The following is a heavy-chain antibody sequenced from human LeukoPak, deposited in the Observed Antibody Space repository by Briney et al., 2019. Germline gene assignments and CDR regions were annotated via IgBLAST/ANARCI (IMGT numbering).Heavy chain of an antibody. CDR1: GYTFTGYY. CDR2: INPNSGGT. V-gene: IGHV1-2*02. CDR3: ARDSGSSGWYSGYYYYYYYMDV. J-gene: IGHJ6*03. D-gene: IGHD6-19*01. Sequence: ASVKVSCKASGYTFTGYYMHWVRQAPGQGLEWMGWINPNSGGTNYAQKFQGRVTMTRDTSINTAYMELSRLRSDDTAVYYCARDSGSSGWYSGYYYYYYYMDVWGKGTTVTVSS.